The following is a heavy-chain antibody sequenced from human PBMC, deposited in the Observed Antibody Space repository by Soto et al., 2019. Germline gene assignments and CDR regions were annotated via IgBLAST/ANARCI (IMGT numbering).Heavy chain of an antibody. J-gene: IGHJ6*03. CDR1: GFTVSSKY. V-gene: IGHV3-66*01. Sequence: GGSLRLSCAASGFTVSSKYMSWVRQAPGKGLEWVSLIQSGGPTYYADSVKGRFTISRDNFNNKVYLQMNSLRAEDSALYYCAKDGHSVTWYYYTDVWGKGTRVTVSS. CDR3: AKDGHSVTWYYYTDV. CDR2: IQSGGPT.